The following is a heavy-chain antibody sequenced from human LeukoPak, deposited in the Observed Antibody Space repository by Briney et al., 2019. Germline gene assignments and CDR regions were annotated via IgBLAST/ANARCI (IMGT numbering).Heavy chain of an antibody. CDR2: IYHSGST. CDR3: ASPEGQSGSLSFQH. Sequence: SGTLSLTCAVSGGSISSSNWCSWVRQPPGKGLEWIGEIYHSGSTNYNPSLKSRVTISVDKSKNQFSLKLSSVTAADTAVYYCASPEGQSGSLSFQHWGQGTLVTVSS. CDR1: GGSISSSNW. D-gene: IGHD1-26*01. V-gene: IGHV4-4*02. J-gene: IGHJ1*01.